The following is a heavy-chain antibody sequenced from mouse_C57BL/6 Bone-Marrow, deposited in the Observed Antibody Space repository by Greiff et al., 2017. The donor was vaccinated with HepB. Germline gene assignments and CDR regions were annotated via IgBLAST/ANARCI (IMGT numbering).Heavy chain of an antibody. D-gene: IGHD1-1*01. CDR3: ARRSPTGDY. Sequence: VQLVESGAELVRPGTSVKMSCKASGYTFTNYWIGWAKQRPGHGLEWIGDIYPGGGYTNYNEKFKGKATLTADKSSSTAYMQFSSLTSEDSAIYYCARRSPTGDYWGQGTTLTVSS. CDR2: IYPGGGYT. V-gene: IGHV1-63*01. J-gene: IGHJ2*01. CDR1: GYTFTNYW.